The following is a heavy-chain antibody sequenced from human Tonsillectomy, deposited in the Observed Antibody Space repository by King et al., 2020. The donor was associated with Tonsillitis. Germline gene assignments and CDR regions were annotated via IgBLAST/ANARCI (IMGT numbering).Heavy chain of an antibody. CDR1: GLTFVTYN. J-gene: IGHJ4*02. D-gene: IGHD3-3*01. CDR3: VRAPGAYQFGYYS. V-gene: IGHV3-48*04. CDR2: ISASSGRM. Sequence: VQLVESGGDLVQPGGSLRLSCAVSGLTFVTYNMNWVRQAPGKGREWVAFISASSGRMYYTDSGQGRFTISRDNAKNTLSLHMNSLTAEDTAVYYCVRAPGAYQFGYYSWGRGTLVTVSS.